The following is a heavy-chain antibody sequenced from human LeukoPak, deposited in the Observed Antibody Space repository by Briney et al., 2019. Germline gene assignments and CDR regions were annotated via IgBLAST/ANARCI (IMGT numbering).Heavy chain of an antibody. CDR1: GYTFTNYD. Sequence: ASVKVSCKASGYTFTNYDVNWVRQATGQGLEWLGWMNPYTHKTGYAQKFQGRVTFTGDTSIRTAYMEVSNLTSEDTAVYYCARAPSPYYYDSSAYYSDYWGQGTLVTVSS. J-gene: IGHJ4*02. CDR2: MNPYTHKT. D-gene: IGHD3-22*01. CDR3: ARAPSPYYYDSSAYYSDY. V-gene: IGHV1-8*03.